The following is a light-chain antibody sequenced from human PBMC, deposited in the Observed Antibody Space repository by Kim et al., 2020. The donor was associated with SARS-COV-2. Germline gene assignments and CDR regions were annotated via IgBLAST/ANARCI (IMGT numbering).Light chain of an antibody. CDR2: DVT. Sequence: PGQSIAFSCTATSSDVGDYIYVSWYQQHPGKAPKLIFYDVTKRPSWVSARFSGSKSGNTASLTISGLQAEDEANYYCYSFTVTTWVFGGGTKVTVL. J-gene: IGLJ3*02. CDR3: YSFTVTTWV. V-gene: IGLV2-14*03. CDR1: SSDVGDYIY.